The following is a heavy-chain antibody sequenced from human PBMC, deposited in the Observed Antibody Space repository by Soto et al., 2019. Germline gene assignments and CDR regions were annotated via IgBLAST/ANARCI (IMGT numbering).Heavy chain of an antibody. CDR3: AKDRRSSSWSTKYYYYYGMDV. J-gene: IGHJ6*02. CDR2: ISYDGSNK. V-gene: IGHV3-30*18. D-gene: IGHD6-13*01. CDR1: GFTFSSYG. Sequence: SLRLSCAASGFTFSSYGMHWVRQAPGKGLEWVAVISYDGSNKYYADSVKGRFTISRDNSKNTLYLQMNSLRAEDTAVYYCAKDRRSSSWSTKYYYYYGMDVWGQGTTVTVSS.